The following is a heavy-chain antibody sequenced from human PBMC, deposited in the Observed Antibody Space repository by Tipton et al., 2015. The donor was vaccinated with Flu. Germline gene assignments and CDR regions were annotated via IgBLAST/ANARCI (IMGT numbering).Heavy chain of an antibody. CDR2: INTTGST. CDR3: VRGPGDGPVYFGDFQVDAMDV. CDR1: GGSISSGRYY. Sequence: TLSLTCTVSGGSISSGRYYWSWIRQPAGKGLEWIGRINTTGSTNYNPSLRSRVTMSFDTSRTQFSLKVTSLTAADTAVYYCVRGPGDGPVYFGDFQVDAMDVWGQGTTVSVSS. J-gene: IGHJ6*02. D-gene: IGHD3-10*01. V-gene: IGHV4-61*02.